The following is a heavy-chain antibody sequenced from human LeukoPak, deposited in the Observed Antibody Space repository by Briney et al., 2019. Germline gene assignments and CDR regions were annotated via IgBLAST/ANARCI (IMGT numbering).Heavy chain of an antibody. Sequence: GASVKVSCKASGYIFTNYDINWVRQATGQGPEWMGWMDPNSGNTGYAQKFQGRVTMTRNTSISTAYMDLSSLRSEDTAVYYCARGYYRSGSYYYDYWGQGTLVTVSS. CDR1: GYIFTNYD. J-gene: IGHJ4*02. D-gene: IGHD3-10*01. V-gene: IGHV1-8*01. CDR3: ARGYYRSGSYYYDY. CDR2: MDPNSGNT.